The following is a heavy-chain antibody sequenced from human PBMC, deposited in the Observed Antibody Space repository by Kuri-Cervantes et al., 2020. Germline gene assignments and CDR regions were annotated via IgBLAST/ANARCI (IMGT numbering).Heavy chain of an antibody. CDR1: GFTFDDYA. V-gene: IGHV3-9*01. CDR2: ISWNSGSI. J-gene: IGHJ1*01. CDR3: AKDIGRNTYGYFQH. D-gene: IGHD4-17*01. Sequence: GGSLRLSCAASGFTFDDYAMHWVRQAPGKGLEWGSGISWNSGSIGYADSVKGRFTISRDNAKNSLYLQMNSLRAEDTALYYCAKDIGRNTYGYFQHWGQGTLVTVSS.